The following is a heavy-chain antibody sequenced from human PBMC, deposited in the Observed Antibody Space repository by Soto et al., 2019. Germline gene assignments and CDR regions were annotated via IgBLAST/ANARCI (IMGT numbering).Heavy chain of an antibody. Sequence: GGSLRLSCKASGYTFTSYYMHWVRQAPGQGLEWMGIINPSGGSTSYAQKFQGRVTMTRDTSTSTVYMELSSLRSEDTAVYYCARDSSSSCDYWGQGTLVTVSS. V-gene: IGHV1-46*03. D-gene: IGHD6-6*01. CDR2: INPSGGST. CDR1: GYTFTSYY. J-gene: IGHJ4*02. CDR3: ARDSSSSCDY.